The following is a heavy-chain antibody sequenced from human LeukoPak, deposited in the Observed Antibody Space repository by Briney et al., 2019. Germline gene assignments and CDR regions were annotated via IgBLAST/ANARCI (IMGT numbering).Heavy chain of an antibody. CDR3: ARVVTQYSSSWYENKPYYYYYYMDV. CDR1: GYTFSAYT. D-gene: IGHD6-13*01. CDR2: ITVYNNKT. V-gene: IGHV1-18*01. Sequence: ASVKVSCKASGYTFSAYTVSWVRQAPGQGLEWMALITVYNNKTDFAQNFEGRVTLTTDTSTSTAYMELRRLRSDDTAVYYCARVVTQYSSSWYENKPYYYYYYMDVWGKGTTVTISS. J-gene: IGHJ6*03.